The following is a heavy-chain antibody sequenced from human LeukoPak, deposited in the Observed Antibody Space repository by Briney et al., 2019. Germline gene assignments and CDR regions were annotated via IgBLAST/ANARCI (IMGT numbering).Heavy chain of an antibody. CDR1: GGSFSGYY. CDR2: IYYGGST. J-gene: IGHJ6*03. CDR3: ARVGINGYDSYYYYYYMDV. Sequence: SETLSLTCTVYGGSFSGYYWSWIRQPPGKGLEWIGYIYYGGSTNYNPSLKSRVTISVDTSKNQFSLKLSSVTAADTAVYYCARVGINGYDSYYYYYYMDVRGKGTTVTVSS. V-gene: IGHV4-59*01. D-gene: IGHD5-12*01.